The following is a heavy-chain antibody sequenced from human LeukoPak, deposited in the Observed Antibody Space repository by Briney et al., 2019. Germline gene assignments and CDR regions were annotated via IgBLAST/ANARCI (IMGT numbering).Heavy chain of an antibody. V-gene: IGHV3-48*01. Sequence: PGGSLRLSCAASGFSFSSYSMNWVRQAPGKGLEWVSWISSSSSTIYYADSVKGRFTISRDNAKNSLYLQMNSLRAEDTAVYYCARSTKVGSTSSFLDDWDQGALVTVSS. CDR2: ISSSSSTI. CDR3: ARSTKVGSTSSFLDD. D-gene: IGHD1-26*01. CDR1: GFSFSSYS. J-gene: IGHJ4*02.